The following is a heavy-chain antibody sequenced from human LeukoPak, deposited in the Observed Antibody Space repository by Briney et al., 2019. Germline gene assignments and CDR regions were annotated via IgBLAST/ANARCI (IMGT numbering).Heavy chain of an antibody. CDR1: RFTFRDYA. Sequence: GGSLRLSCSASRFTFRDYAMHWVRQVPGNGLEWVSGISWNGGTIGYADSVKGRFTISRDNGKNSLYLQMNSLRAEDTALYYCVKDIESYYYGMDVWGQGTTVTVSS. J-gene: IGHJ6*02. CDR2: ISWNGGTI. CDR3: VKDIESYYYGMDV. V-gene: IGHV3-9*01.